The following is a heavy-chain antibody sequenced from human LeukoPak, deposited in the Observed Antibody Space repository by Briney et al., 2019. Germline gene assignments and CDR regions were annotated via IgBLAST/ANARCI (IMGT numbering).Heavy chain of an antibody. CDR2: IRNDGSNK. CDR1: GFTFSNYV. V-gene: IGHV3-30*02. J-gene: IGHJ4*02. D-gene: IGHD2-15*01. CDR3: ARADCSGGSCYNI. Sequence: PGGSLRLSCAASGFTFSNYVMYWVRQAPGKGLEWVAFIRNDGSNKYYADSVKGRFTISRDNAKNSLYLQMNSLRAEHTAVYYCARADCSGGSCYNIWGQGTLVTVSS.